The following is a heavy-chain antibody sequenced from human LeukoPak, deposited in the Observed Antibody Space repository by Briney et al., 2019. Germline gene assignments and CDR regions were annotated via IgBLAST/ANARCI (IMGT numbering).Heavy chain of an antibody. CDR3: AGHKATQYYYDSSGYPLDY. V-gene: IGHV3-30*03. J-gene: IGHJ4*02. CDR2: ISYVGSNK. D-gene: IGHD3-22*01. Sequence: SGGSLRLSCAASGFTFNNYGMHWVRQVPGKGLGWVAVISYVGSNKYYADSVKGRFTISRDNSKNTLYLQMNSLRAEDTAVYYCAGHKATQYYYDSSGYPLDYWGQGTLVTVSS. CDR1: GFTFNNYG.